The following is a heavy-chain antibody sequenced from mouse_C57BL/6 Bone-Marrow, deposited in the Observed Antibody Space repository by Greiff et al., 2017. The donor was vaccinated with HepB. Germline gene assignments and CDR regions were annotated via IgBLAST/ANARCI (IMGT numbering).Heavy chain of an antibody. CDR1: GYTFTDYE. CDR3: TRPYGSSPGYFDY. CDR2: IDPETGGT. Sequence: VQLQQSGAELVRPGASVTLSCKASGYTFTDYEMHWVKQTPVHGLEWIGAIDPETGGTAYNQKFKGKAILTADKSSSTAYMELRSLTSEDSAVYYCTRPYGSSPGYFDYWCQGTTLTVSS. V-gene: IGHV1-15*01. J-gene: IGHJ2*01. D-gene: IGHD1-1*01.